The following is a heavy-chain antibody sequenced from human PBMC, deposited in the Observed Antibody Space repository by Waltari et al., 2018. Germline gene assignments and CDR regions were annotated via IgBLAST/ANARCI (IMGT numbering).Heavy chain of an antibody. CDR3: ARDTRNWFDP. CDR2: SNPNRGCT. J-gene: IGHJ5*02. CDR1: GYTFPGYY. Sequence: QVQLVQSGAEVKKPGASVKVSCKASGYTFPGYYMHWVRPAPGQGLEWIGWSNPNRGCTNYEQKFQGRGTMTRETSISTAYMELSRLRSDDTAVYYCARDTRNWFDPWGQGTLVTVSS. V-gene: IGHV1-2*02.